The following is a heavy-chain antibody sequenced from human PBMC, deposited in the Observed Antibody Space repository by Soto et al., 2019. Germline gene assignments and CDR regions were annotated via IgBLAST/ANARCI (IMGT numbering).Heavy chain of an antibody. CDR1: GFSVSSNY. Sequence: GGSLILSWAASGFSVSSNYMSCVRQAPGKGLEWVSVIYSGGGTYYADSVKGRFTISRDNSKNTLYLQMNSLRAEDTAVYYCARDLVGATTEYFQHWGQGTLVTVSS. CDR3: ARDLVGATTEYFQH. D-gene: IGHD1-26*01. V-gene: IGHV3-66*01. CDR2: IYSGGGT. J-gene: IGHJ1*01.